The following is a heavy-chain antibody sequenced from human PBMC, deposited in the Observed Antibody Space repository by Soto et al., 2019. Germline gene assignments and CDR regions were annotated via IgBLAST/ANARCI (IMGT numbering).Heavy chain of an antibody. CDR2: IFPIFGKA. J-gene: IGHJ4*02. D-gene: IGHD2-15*01. V-gene: IGHV1-69*13. Sequence: SVKVSCKVSGGTFSSYAISWVRQAPGQGLEWMGGIFPIFGKANYAQKFQGRVTITADESTSTAYMELSSLRSEDTAVYYCARGYCSGGSCYRPFDYWGQGTRVISSS. CDR1: GGTFSSYA. CDR3: ARGYCSGGSCYRPFDY.